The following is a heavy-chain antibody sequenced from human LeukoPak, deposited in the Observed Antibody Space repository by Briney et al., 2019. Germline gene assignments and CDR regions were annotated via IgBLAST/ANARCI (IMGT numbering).Heavy chain of an antibody. J-gene: IGHJ4*02. V-gene: IGHV3-48*01. D-gene: IGHD6-13*01. CDR1: GFTVSSNC. CDR2: ISSSSSTI. Sequence: PGGSLRLSCAASGFTVSSNCMSWVRQAPGKGLEWVSYISSSSSTIYYADSVKGRFAISRDNAKNSLYLQMNSLRAEDTAVYYCARGQLVRTSPFDYWGQGTLVTVSS. CDR3: ARGQLVRTSPFDY.